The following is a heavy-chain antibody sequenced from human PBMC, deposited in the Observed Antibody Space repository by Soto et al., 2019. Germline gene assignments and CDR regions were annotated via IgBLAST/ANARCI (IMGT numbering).Heavy chain of an antibody. V-gene: IGHV3-23*01. J-gene: IGHJ4*02. CDR1: GFTFSRYA. CDR2: ISGSGGST. Sequence: GGSLRLSCAASGFTFSRYAMSWVRQAPGKGLEWVSAISGSGGSTYYADSVKGRFTISRDNSKNTLYLQMNSLRAEDTAVYYCAKDVRIVGATHDYWGQGTLLTVSS. D-gene: IGHD1-26*01. CDR3: AKDVRIVGATHDY.